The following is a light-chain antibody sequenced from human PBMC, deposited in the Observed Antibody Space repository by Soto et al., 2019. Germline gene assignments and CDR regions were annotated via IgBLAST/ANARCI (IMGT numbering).Light chain of an antibody. CDR1: QSISSW. CDR3: QQYNSYSPA. CDR2: DAS. J-gene: IGKJ1*01. V-gene: IGKV1-5*01. Sequence: IRMTQSPSSLSASTGDRFTITCRASQSISSWLAWYQQRPGKAPKLLIYDASSLQSGVPSRFSGSGSGTEFTLTISSLQPDDFATYYCQQYNSYSPAFGQGTKVDIK.